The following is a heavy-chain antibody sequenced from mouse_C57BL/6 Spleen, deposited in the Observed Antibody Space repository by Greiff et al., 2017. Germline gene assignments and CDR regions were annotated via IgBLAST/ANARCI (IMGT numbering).Heavy chain of an antibody. Sequence: VQLQQSGPELVKPGASVKISCKASGYTFTDYYMNWVKQSHGKSLEWIGDINPNNGGTSYNQKFKGKATLTVDKSSSTAYMELRSLTSEDSAVYYCARQSSGYYAMDYWGQGTSVTVSS. V-gene: IGHV1-26*01. CDR1: GYTFTDYY. CDR2: INPNNGGT. J-gene: IGHJ4*01. CDR3: ARQSSGYYAMDY. D-gene: IGHD3-2*02.